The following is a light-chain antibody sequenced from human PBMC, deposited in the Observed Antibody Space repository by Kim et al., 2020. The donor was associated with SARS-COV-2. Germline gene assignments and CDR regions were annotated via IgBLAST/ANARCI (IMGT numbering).Light chain of an antibody. CDR3: QAWDSSNVV. CDR2: QDS. CDR1: KLGDKY. Sequence: YELTQPPSVSVSPGQTASITCSGDKLGDKYACWYQQKPGQSPVLVIYQDSKRPSGIPERFSGSNSGNTATLTISGTQAMDEADYYCQAWDSSNVVFGGG. V-gene: IGLV3-1*01. J-gene: IGLJ2*01.